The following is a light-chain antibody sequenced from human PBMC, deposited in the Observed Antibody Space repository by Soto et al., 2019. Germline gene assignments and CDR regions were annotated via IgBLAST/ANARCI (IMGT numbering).Light chain of an antibody. CDR1: QGVSTW. CDR3: QQYNIYPLT. J-gene: IGKJ4*01. CDR2: ATS. Sequence: DIQMTQSPSSLSASVGDRVTITCRASQGVSTWLAWYQQKPEKAPKCLIYATSTLGSGVPSRFSGSGSGTDFTLTISSLQPEDFATYYCQQYNIYPLTFGGGTKVEIK. V-gene: IGKV1D-16*01.